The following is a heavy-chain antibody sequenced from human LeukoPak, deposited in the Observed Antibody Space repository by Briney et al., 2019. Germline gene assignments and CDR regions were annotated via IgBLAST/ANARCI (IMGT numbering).Heavy chain of an antibody. CDR3: ARGYGGSTFYGMDV. J-gene: IGHJ6*02. Sequence: GGPLRLSWAGSEFTFISYGMHWVRQAPGKGLGGVEVIWYDGCNKYHADSVKGRFTISRDNSKNTLYLQMNSLRAEDTAVYYCARGYGGSTFYGMDVWGQGTPVTVSS. D-gene: IGHD4-23*01. CDR2: IWYDGCNK. CDR1: EFTFISYG. V-gene: IGHV3-33*01.